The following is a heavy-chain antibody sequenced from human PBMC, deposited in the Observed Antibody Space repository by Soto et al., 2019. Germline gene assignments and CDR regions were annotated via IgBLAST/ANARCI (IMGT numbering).Heavy chain of an antibody. D-gene: IGHD6-13*01. CDR1: GFTFTSYT. CDR3: ARARVYATGPLDF. CDR2: ISSSSDYI. Sequence: XASLVLSVAASGFTFTSYTMNWVRQAPGKGLEWVSSISSSSDYIYYADSMKGRVTISRDNAKNSLFLDMNSLTGEDTAVYYCARARVYATGPLDFWGQGTLVTVSS. V-gene: IGHV3-21*06. J-gene: IGHJ4*02.